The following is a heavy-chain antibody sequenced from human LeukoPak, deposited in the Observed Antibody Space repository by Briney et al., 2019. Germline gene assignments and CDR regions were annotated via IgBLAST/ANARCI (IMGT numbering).Heavy chain of an antibody. CDR2: IHYIGNT. D-gene: IGHD3-3*01. Sequence: SETLSLTCTVSGDSISRSGFYWSWIRQHPGTGLEWIAYIHYIGNTYYNPSLEGRVTMSVDTSSNQFSLNVASVTAADTAFYYCARVRDDFFFDFWGQGLLVTVSP. CDR1: GDSISRSGFY. V-gene: IGHV4-31*03. CDR3: ARVRDDFFFDF. J-gene: IGHJ4*02.